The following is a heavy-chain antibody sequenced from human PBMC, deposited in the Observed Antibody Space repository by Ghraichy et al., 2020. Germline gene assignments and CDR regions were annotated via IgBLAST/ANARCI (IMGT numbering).Heavy chain of an antibody. CDR2: MFYSGTT. V-gene: IGHV4-39*01. Sequence: SQTLSLTCTVSGSSVRSSYYYWGWIRQPPGKGLEWIGTMFYSGTTYSNPSLERRVTLSMDTSKNQFSLRMRSVTASDTAFYYCARHRLDWLGESYFHFYFMAVWGLGTTVTVSS. CDR1: GSSVRSSYYY. D-gene: IGHD3-10*01. J-gene: IGHJ6*03. CDR3: ARHRLDWLGESYFHFYFMAV.